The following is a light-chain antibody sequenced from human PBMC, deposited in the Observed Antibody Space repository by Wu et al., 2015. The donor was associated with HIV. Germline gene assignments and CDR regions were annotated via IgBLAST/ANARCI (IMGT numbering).Light chain of an antibody. CDR3: QQFNSYPLT. CDR1: QNIRTY. V-gene: IGKV1-39*01. CDR2: AAS. J-gene: IGKJ4*01. Sequence: DIQMTQSPSSLSASVGDTVTITCRASQNIRTYLSWFQQKPGKAPQLLIYAASVLQSGVPSRFSGGGSGTDFTLTISSLQPEDCATYYCQQFNSYPLTFGGGTTVEIK.